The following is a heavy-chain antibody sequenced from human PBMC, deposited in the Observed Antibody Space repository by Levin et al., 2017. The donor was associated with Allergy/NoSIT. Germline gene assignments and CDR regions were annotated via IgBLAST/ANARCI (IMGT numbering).Heavy chain of an antibody. Sequence: GGSLRLSCAASGLTFDDYAMHWVRQAPGKGLEWVSLISWDGGSTYYADSVKGRFTISRDNSKNSLYLQMNSLRAEDTALYYCAKDIGDCSGGSCYPDYWGQGTLVTVSS. CDR3: AKDIGDCSGGSCYPDY. CDR2: ISWDGGST. J-gene: IGHJ4*02. D-gene: IGHD2-15*01. V-gene: IGHV3-43D*04. CDR1: GLTFDDYA.